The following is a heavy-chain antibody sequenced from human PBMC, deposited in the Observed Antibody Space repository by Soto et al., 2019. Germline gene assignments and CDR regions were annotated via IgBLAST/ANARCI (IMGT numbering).Heavy chain of an antibody. D-gene: IGHD2-2*01. CDR1: GYTLTELS. J-gene: IGHJ5*02. Sequence: ASVKVSCKVSGYTLTELSIHWVRQAPGKGFEWMGGFDPEDGETFYAQKFQGRLTMTEDTSTDTAYMELSSLRSEDTAVYYCATDIPNSYHGFAPWGKGTLVTGSS. CDR2: FDPEDGET. CDR3: ATDIPNSYHGFAP. V-gene: IGHV1-24*01.